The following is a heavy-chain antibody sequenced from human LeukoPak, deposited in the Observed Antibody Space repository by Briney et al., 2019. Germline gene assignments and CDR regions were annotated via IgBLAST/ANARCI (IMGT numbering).Heavy chain of an antibody. CDR3: ASGSGYYCHYFDY. V-gene: IGHV4-59*01. CDR1: VGSISSYY. D-gene: IGHD3-22*01. CDR2: IYYSGST. J-gene: IGHJ4*02. Sequence: PGETLALTCTVSVGSISSYYGSWIRQPPGKRLGWVRYIYYSGSTNYNPSLKSRVTISVDTSKNQFSLKLSSVTAADTAVYYCASGSGYYCHYFDYWGQGTLVTVSS.